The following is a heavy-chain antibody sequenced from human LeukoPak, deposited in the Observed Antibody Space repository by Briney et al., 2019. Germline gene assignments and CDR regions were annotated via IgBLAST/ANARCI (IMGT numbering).Heavy chain of an antibody. CDR1: GFTFSSYA. CDR3: AKCRITMVRGPGMDV. Sequence: AGGSLRLSCAASGFTFSSYAMSWVRQAPGKGLEWVSAISGSGGSTCYADSVKGRFTISRDNSKNTLYLQMNSLRAEDTAVYYCAKCRITMVRGPGMDVWGQGTTVTVSS. V-gene: IGHV3-23*01. CDR2: ISGSGGST. D-gene: IGHD3-10*01. J-gene: IGHJ6*02.